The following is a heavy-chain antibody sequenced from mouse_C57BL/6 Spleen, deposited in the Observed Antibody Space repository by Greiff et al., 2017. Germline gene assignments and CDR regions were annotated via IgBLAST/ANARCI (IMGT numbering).Heavy chain of an antibody. D-gene: IGHD1-1*01. Sequence: EVKVEESGPGLVKPSQSLSLTCSVTGYSITSGYYWNWIRQFPGNKLEWMGYISYDGSNNYNPSLKNRISITRDTSKNQFFLKLNSVTTEDTATYYCARRYYDGFAYWGQGTLVTVSA. J-gene: IGHJ3*01. CDR3: ARRYYDGFAY. V-gene: IGHV3-6*01. CDR1: GYSITSGYY. CDR2: ISYDGSN.